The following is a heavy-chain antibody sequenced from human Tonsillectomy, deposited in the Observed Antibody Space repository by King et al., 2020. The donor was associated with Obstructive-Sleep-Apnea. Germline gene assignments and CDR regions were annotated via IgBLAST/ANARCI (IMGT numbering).Heavy chain of an antibody. CDR3: AKDSMDYDSLTGPVDY. D-gene: IGHD3-9*01. J-gene: IGHJ4*02. V-gene: IGHV3-23*04. CDR1: GFTFRSYA. Sequence: VQLVESGGGLVQPGGSLRLSCAGSGFTFRSYAMSWVRQAPGKGLEWVSGISGSGGSTYYADSVKGRFTISRDNSMTTLYLQMNRLRAEDTAIYYCAKDSMDYDSLTGPVDYWGQGTQVTVSS. CDR2: ISGSGGST.